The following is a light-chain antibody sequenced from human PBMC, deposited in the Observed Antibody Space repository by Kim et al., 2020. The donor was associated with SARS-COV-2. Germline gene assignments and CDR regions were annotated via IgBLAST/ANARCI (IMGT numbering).Light chain of an antibody. V-gene: IGLV2-14*03. CDR2: DDR. Sequence: GQSISWTCSSASNEIRGFDYGSWYQQRPGAAPSLLIVDDRSRASWICTRVSAYKSGGTPYLIVSGLQEADEGDYFCCSYADRDNWVVGGGTKVTVL. J-gene: IGLJ3*02. CDR1: SNEIRGFDY. CDR3: CSYADRDNWV.